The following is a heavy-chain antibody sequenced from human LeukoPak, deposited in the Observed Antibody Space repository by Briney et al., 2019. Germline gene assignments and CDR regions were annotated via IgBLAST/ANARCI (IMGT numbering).Heavy chain of an antibody. CDR3: ASRPYSYSSKDYYFYYMDV. CDR1: GGTFSSYA. V-gene: IGHV1-69*06. CDR2: IIPIFGTA. J-gene: IGHJ6*03. Sequence: ASVKVSCKTSGGTFSSYAISWVRQAPGQGLEWMGGIIPIFGTANYAQKFQGRVTITADKSTSTAYVELSSLRSEDTAVYYCASRPYSYSSKDYYFYYMDVWGKGTTVTVSS. D-gene: IGHD1-26*01.